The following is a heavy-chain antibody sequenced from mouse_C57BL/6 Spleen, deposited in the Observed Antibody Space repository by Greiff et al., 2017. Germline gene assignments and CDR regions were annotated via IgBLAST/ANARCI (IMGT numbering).Heavy chain of an antibody. V-gene: IGHV6-3*01. CDR2: IRLKSGNYEK. Sequence: EVKLVESGGGLVQPGGSMKLSCVASGFTFSNYWMNWVRQSPGKGLEWVAQIRLKSGNYEKNYAESGKGRFTISRDDSKSSFYLQMNNLRAEDTGIYYCTLLRGAYWGQGTLVTVSA. J-gene: IGHJ3*01. CDR3: TLLRGAY. CDR1: GFTFSNYW. D-gene: IGHD1-1*01.